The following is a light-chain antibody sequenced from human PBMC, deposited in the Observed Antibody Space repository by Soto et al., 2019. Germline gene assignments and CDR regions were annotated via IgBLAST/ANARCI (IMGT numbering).Light chain of an antibody. CDR2: EVN. V-gene: IGLV2-8*01. Sequence: QSVLTQPPSASGSPGQSVAISCTGTSSDVGGYNYVSWYQQHPGKAPKLMIYEVNKRPSGVPDRFSGSKSGNTASLPVSGLQAEDQADYYCSSYAGSSNVFGSGTKATV. CDR1: SSDVGGYNY. J-gene: IGLJ1*01. CDR3: SSYAGSSNV.